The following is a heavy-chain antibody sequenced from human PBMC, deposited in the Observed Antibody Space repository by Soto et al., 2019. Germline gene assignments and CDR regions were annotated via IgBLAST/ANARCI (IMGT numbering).Heavy chain of an antibody. J-gene: IGHJ1*01. Sequence: EVQLLESGGDLVQPEGSLRLSCAASGFTFSSYAMSWVRQAPGKGLEWVSGISGSGDTTYYADSMRGRFTISRDNSKNTLYLQLNSLRAEDTALYYCAKDQAAGGTISRYFQNWGQGTLVTVSS. CDR3: AKDQAAGGTISRYFQN. CDR1: GFTFSSYA. D-gene: IGHD6-13*01. V-gene: IGHV3-23*01. CDR2: ISGSGDTT.